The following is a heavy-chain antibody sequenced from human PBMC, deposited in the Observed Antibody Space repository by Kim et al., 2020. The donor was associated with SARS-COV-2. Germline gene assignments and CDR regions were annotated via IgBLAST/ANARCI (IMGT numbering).Heavy chain of an antibody. J-gene: IGHJ3*02. D-gene: IGHD2-21*02. CDR1: GFTFTSSA. CDR3: AAEVGHIVVVTADDAFDI. Sequence: SVKVSCKASGFTFTSSAVQWVRQARGQRLEWIGWIVVGSGNTNYAQKFQERVTITRDMSTSTAYMELSSLRSEDTAVYYCAAEVGHIVVVTADDAFDIWGQGTMVTVSS. CDR2: IVVGSGNT. V-gene: IGHV1-58*01.